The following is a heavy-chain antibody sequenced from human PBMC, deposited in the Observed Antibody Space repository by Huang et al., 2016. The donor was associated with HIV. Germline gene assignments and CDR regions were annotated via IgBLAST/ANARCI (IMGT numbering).Heavy chain of an antibody. V-gene: IGHV3-7*01. CDR2: IKKDESEK. CDR1: TFTFGAYW. CDR3: ATKTAGMDI. J-gene: IGHJ6*02. D-gene: IGHD1-7*01. Sequence: VESGGRSVQPGGSIKLSCVGSTFTFGAYWMSWVRQPPGKGLEGVANIKKDESEKYDVDSVKGRFNIARDNARKVLFLEMDDLRVEDTAIYFCATKTAGMDIWGQGTTVTVSS.